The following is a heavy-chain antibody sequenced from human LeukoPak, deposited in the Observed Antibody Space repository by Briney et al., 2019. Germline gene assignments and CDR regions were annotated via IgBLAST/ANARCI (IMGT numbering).Heavy chain of an antibody. Sequence: ASVKVSCKASGYTFTSYYMHWVRQAPGQGLEWMGIINPNAGTTSYAQKFQGRVTMTRDTSISTAYMELSRLRSDDTAVYYCARGLNLLGRFDPWGQGTLVTVSS. J-gene: IGHJ5*02. CDR3: ARGLNLLGRFDP. CDR1: GYTFTSYY. CDR2: INPNAGTT. V-gene: IGHV1-46*01.